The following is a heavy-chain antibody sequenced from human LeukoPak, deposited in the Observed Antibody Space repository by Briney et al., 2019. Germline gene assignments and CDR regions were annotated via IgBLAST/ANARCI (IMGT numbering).Heavy chain of an antibody. CDR1: GGSFSGYY. D-gene: IGHD4-23*01. J-gene: IGHJ4*02. Sequence: SETLSLTCAVYGGSFSGYYWSWIRQPPGKGLVWWREINHSGSTNYNPSLKSRVTISVDTSKNQFSLKLSSVTAADTAVYYCERVGAYGGNSLSFDYWGQGTLVTVSS. V-gene: IGHV4-34*01. CDR3: ERVGAYGGNSLSFDY. CDR2: INHSGST.